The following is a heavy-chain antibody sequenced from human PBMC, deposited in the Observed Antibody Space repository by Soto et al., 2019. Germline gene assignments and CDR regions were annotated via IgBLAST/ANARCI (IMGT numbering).Heavy chain of an antibody. Sequence: PSETLSLTCTVSGGSMSSYYWTWIRQPAGKGLEWIGRVYSSGGTHYNPSLKSRVTISLDTSKNQFSLGLLSVTDADTAVYYCARGQRFSDWFDPWGQGTLVTVSS. CDR3: ARGQRFSDWFDP. D-gene: IGHD3-3*01. CDR2: VYSSGGT. J-gene: IGHJ5*02. CDR1: GGSMSSYY. V-gene: IGHV4-4*07.